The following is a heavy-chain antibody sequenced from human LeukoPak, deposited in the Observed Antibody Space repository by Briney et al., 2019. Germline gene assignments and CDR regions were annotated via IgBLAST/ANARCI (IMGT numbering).Heavy chain of an antibody. J-gene: IGHJ4*02. D-gene: IGHD3-10*01. CDR1: GYSFIGYY. CDR3: ARSMVRGIITGVFDY. V-gene: IGHV1-2*02. Sequence: GASVKVSCKASGYSFIGYYINWVRQAPGQGLEWMGWINPNSGDTNFAQNFQGRVTVTGDTSISTAFMEVSRLRSDDTAVYYCARSMVRGIITGVFDYLGQGTMVTVSS. CDR2: INPNSGDT.